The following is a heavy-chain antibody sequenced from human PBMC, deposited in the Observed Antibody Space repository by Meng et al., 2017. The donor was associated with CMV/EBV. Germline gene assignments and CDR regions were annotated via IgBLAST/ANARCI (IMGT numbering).Heavy chain of an antibody. Sequence: GGSLRLSCAASGFTVSSNYMSWVRQAPGKGLEWVSVIYSCGSTYYADSVKGRFTISRDNSKNTLYLQMNSLRAEDTAVYYCARGYCTNGVCYREPYYGMDVWGQGTTVTVSS. CDR3: ARGYCTNGVCYREPYYGMDV. D-gene: IGHD2-8*01. J-gene: IGHJ6*02. CDR2: IYSCGST. CDR1: GFTVSSNY. V-gene: IGHV3-66*03.